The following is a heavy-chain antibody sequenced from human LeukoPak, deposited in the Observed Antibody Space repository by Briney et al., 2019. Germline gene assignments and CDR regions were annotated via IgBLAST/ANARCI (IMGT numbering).Heavy chain of an antibody. Sequence: SETLSLTCTVSGGSIGSYYWSWIRQPPGKGLEWIGYIYYSGSTNYNPSLKSRVTISVDTSKNQFSLKLSSVTAADTAVYYCARDTPYGDSYFDYWGQGTLVTVSS. CDR3: ARDTPYGDSYFDY. J-gene: IGHJ4*02. V-gene: IGHV4-59*01. CDR2: IYYSGST. CDR1: GGSIGSYY. D-gene: IGHD4-17*01.